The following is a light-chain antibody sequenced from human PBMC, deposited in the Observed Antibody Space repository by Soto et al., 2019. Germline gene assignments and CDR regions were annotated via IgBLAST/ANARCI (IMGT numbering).Light chain of an antibody. J-gene: IGLJ2*01. Sequence: QSALTQPASVSGSPGQSIAISCSGTSSDLGTYDYVSWYQQHPGKAPKLMLFDVNHRPSGVSDRFFGSKSGNTASLTISGLQAEDEADDSCSSYTTSSSVIFGGGTKLPVL. CDR2: DVN. CDR3: SSYTTSSSVI. V-gene: IGLV2-14*01. CDR1: SSDLGTYDY.